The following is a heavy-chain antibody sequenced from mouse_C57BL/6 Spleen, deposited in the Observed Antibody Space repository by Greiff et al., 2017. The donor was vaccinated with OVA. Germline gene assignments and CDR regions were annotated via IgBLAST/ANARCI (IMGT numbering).Heavy chain of an antibody. J-gene: IGHJ1*03. CDR3: ARSPRGDYDWYFDV. CDR2: IDPSDSET. D-gene: IGHD2-4*01. V-gene: IGHV1-52*01. CDR1: GYTFTSYW. Sequence: QVQLQQPGAELVRPGSSVKLSCKASGYTFTSYWMHWVKQRPIQGLEWIGNIDPSDSETHYNQKFKDKATLTVDKSSSTAYMQLSSLTSEDSAVYYCARSPRGDYDWYFDVWGTGTTVTVSS.